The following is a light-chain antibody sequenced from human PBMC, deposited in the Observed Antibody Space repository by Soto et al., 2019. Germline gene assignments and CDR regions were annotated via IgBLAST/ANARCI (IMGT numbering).Light chain of an antibody. CDR1: HDISNY. CDR2: DAS. Sequence: DIQMTQSPSSMSASVGDRVTITCQASHDISNYLNWYQQKPGKAPKLLIYDASNLATGVPSRFSGSGSGTDFSFTISSLQPEDIATYYCQQYNNLPPYTFGQGTKLEIK. J-gene: IGKJ2*01. V-gene: IGKV1-33*01. CDR3: QQYNNLPPYT.